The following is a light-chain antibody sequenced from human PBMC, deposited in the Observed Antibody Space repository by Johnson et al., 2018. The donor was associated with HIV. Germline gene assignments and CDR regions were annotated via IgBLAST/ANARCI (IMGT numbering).Light chain of an antibody. Sequence: VLTQPPSVSVSPGQTASITCSGDKLGDKYACWYQQKPGQSPVLVIYQDSKRPSGIPDLFSGSKSGTSATLGITGLQPGDEADYHCGTWDSSLRAVPYVFGTGTKVTVL. CDR3: GTWDSSLRAVPYV. V-gene: IGLV3-1*01. CDR1: KLGDKY. J-gene: IGLJ1*01. CDR2: QDS.